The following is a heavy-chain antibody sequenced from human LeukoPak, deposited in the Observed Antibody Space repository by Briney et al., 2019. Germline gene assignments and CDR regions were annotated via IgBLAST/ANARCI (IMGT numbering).Heavy chain of an antibody. Sequence: GGSLRLSCAASGFTFSIYATHWVRQAPGKGLEHVSGISYNGSQIYYGNSVKDRFTISRDNAKNTVYLQMASLRVDDMAVYYCVRDRGGSGWYYFDYWGQGTLVTVSS. D-gene: IGHD6-19*01. CDR1: GFTFSIYA. CDR2: ISYNGSQI. J-gene: IGHJ4*02. CDR3: VRDRGGSGWYYFDY. V-gene: IGHV3-64*01.